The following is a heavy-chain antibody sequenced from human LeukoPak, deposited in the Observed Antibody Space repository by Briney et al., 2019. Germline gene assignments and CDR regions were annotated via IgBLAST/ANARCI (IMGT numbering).Heavy chain of an antibody. J-gene: IGHJ4*02. V-gene: IGHV3-30*02. CDR1: GFTFSSNG. Sequence: GGSLRLSCAASGFTFSSNGMHWVRQAPGKGLEWVAFIRSGGSVKYYADSVKGRFTISRDNSKNTLYLQLNSLRAEDTAVYYCAKDSYDGSNWYIDFRGQGTLVTVSS. CDR2: IRSGGSVK. CDR3: AKDSYDGSNWYIDF. D-gene: IGHD6-13*01.